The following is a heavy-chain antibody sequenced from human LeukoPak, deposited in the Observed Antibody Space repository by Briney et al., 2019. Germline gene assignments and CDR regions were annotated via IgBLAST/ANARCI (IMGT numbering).Heavy chain of an antibody. Sequence: GGSLRLSCAASGFTFSDAWMSWVRQAPGRGLEWVGRIKSKSDGGTTDYAAPVKGRFTISRDDSKNTLYLQMNSLKTEDAALYYCTTGNLGRWGQGTLVTVSS. CDR3: TTGNLGR. CDR1: GFTFSDAW. J-gene: IGHJ4*02. CDR2: IKSKSDGGTT. V-gene: IGHV3-15*01.